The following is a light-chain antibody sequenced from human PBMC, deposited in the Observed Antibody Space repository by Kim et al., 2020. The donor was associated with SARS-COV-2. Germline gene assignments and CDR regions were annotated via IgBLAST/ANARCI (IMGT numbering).Light chain of an antibody. CDR1: QSVDSRH. Sequence: WPGERETRPCRASQSVDSRHRDWYQQKTGQAPRGLIYGASSRRTDIPDRYSGSGAGTDITLIISRLETEEFAVYYCEEYGTSGRTCGGGTKVDIK. CDR3: EEYGTSGRT. J-gene: IGKJ4*01. CDR2: GAS. V-gene: IGKV3-20*01.